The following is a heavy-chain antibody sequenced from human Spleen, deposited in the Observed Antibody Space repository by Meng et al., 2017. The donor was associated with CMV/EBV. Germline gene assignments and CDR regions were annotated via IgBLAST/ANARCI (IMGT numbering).Heavy chain of an antibody. CDR1: WFSPSTSGVG. V-gene: IGHV2-5*01. J-gene: IGHJ4*02. Sequence: TFSWFSPSTSGVGVGWIRQPPGKALEWLALIYGNDDRRYSPSLKSRLTITKDTSKNQVVLTMTNMDPVDTGTYYCAQGITIFGVVFYWGQGTLVTVSS. CDR2: IYGNDDR. D-gene: IGHD3-3*01. CDR3: AQGITIFGVVFY.